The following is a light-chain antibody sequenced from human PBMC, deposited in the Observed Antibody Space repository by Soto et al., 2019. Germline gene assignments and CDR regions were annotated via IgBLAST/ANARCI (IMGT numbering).Light chain of an antibody. V-gene: IGKV3-15*01. Sequence: EIVLTQSPGTLSLSPGERATLSCRASQSVSSSYLAWYQQKPGQAPRLLIYGASTRATGIPARFSGSGSGTEFTLTISSLQSEDFAVYYCQQYNNWPPWTFGQGTKWIS. CDR1: QSVSSSY. CDR2: GAS. J-gene: IGKJ1*01. CDR3: QQYNNWPPWT.